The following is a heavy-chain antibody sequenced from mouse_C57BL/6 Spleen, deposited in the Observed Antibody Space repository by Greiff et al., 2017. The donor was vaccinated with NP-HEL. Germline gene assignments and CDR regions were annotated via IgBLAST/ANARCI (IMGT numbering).Heavy chain of an antibody. CDR3: ARGYDGFGYAMDY. CDR1: GFSLTSYG. V-gene: IGHV2-6*01. D-gene: IGHD2-2*01. J-gene: IGHJ4*01. Sequence: VQRVESGPGLVAPSQSLSITCTVSGFSLTSYGVDWVRPSPGKGLEWLGVIWGVGSTNYNSALKSRLSISKDNSKSQVFLKMNSLQTDDTAMYYCARGYDGFGYAMDYWGQGTSVTVSS. CDR2: IWGVGST.